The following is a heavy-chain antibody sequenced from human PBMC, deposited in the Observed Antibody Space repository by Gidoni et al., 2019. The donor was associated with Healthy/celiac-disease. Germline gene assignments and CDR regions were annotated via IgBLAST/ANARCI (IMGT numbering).Heavy chain of an antibody. CDR1: GGSISSSSYY. D-gene: IGHD1-26*01. CDR3: ASLKGSGSYIYGMDV. Sequence: QLQLQESGPGLVKPSETLFLTCTVSGGSISSSSYYWGWIRQPPGKGLEWIGSIYYSGSTYYNPSLKSRVTISVDTSKNQFSLKLSSVTAADTAVYYCASLKGSGSYIYGMDVWGQGTTVTVSS. V-gene: IGHV4-39*07. CDR2: IYYSGST. J-gene: IGHJ6*02.